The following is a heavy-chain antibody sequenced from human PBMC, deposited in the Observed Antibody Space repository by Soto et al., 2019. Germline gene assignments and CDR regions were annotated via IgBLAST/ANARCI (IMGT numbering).Heavy chain of an antibody. V-gene: IGHV3-30*18. CDR1: GFTFSNYG. CDR2: ISYDGSNK. Sequence: PGGSLRLSCAASGFTFSNYGMHWVRQAPGKGLEWVAVISYDGSNKYYTDSVKGRFTISRDNSKNTLYLQMNSLSPDDTAVYYCAKDPFAKSESYPGYWGQGTLVTVSS. J-gene: IGHJ4*02. CDR3: AKDPFAKSESYPGY. D-gene: IGHD2-2*03.